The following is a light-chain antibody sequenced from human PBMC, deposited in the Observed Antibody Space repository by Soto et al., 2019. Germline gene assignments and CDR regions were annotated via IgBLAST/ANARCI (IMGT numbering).Light chain of an antibody. Sequence: QSALTQPASVSGSPGQSITISCTGTSSDVGTYNYVSWYQQHPGKAPKLMIYEVSDRPSGDSNRFSGSKSGNTASLTISGLQAEDEADYYCSSYTSSSTVVFGGGTKLTVL. CDR1: SSDVGTYNY. V-gene: IGLV2-14*01. CDR3: SSYTSSSTVV. CDR2: EVS. J-gene: IGLJ2*01.